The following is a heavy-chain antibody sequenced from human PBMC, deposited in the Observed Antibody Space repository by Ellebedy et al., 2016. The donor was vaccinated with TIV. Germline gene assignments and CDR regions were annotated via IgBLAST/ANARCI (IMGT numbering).Heavy chain of an antibody. Sequence: SETLSLXXTVSGGSISSYYWSWIRQPPGKGLEWIGYIYYSGSTNYNPSLKSRVTISVDTSKNQFSLKLSSVTAADTAVYYCARYSSSWYESYYYYYYMDVWGKGTTVTVSS. J-gene: IGHJ6*03. D-gene: IGHD6-13*01. CDR3: ARYSSSWYESYYYYYYMDV. CDR1: GGSISSYY. V-gene: IGHV4-59*01. CDR2: IYYSGST.